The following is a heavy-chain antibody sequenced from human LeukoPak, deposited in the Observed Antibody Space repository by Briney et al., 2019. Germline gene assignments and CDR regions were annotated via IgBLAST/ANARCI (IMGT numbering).Heavy chain of an antibody. Sequence: VASVRVSCKVSGYTLTGLSMHWVRQAPGKGLEWMGGFDPEDGETIYAQKFQGRATMTEDTSTDTAYMELSSLRSEDTAVYYCATGYCSSTSCYQWFDYWGQGTLVTVSS. V-gene: IGHV1-24*01. D-gene: IGHD2-2*01. J-gene: IGHJ4*02. CDR2: FDPEDGET. CDR3: ATGYCSSTSCYQWFDY. CDR1: GYTLTGLS.